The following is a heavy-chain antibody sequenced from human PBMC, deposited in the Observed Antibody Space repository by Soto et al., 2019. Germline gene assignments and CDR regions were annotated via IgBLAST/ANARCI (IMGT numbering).Heavy chain of an antibody. CDR1: GYTFTSYA. Sequence: ASVKVSCKASGYTFTSYAMHCVRQAPGQRLEWMGWINAGNGNTKYSQKFQGRVTITRDTSASTAYMELSSLRSEDTAVYYCAREPAPYSSSWYGIDYWGQGTLVTLSS. V-gene: IGHV1-3*01. D-gene: IGHD6-13*01. CDR3: AREPAPYSSSWYGIDY. CDR2: INAGNGNT. J-gene: IGHJ4*02.